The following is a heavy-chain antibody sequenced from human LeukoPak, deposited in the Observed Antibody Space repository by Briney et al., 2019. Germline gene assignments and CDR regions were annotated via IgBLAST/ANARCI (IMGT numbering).Heavy chain of an antibody. V-gene: IGHV3-23*01. CDR2: ISGSGGST. CDR1: GFTFSSYA. D-gene: IGHD5-24*01. J-gene: IGHJ4*02. Sequence: GGSLRLSCAASGFTFSSYAMSWVRQAPGKGLEWASAISGSGGSTYYADSVKGRFTISRDNSKNTLYLQMSSLRAEDTAVYYCAKDRKATIIYAVFDYWGQGTLVTVSS. CDR3: AKDRKATIIYAVFDY.